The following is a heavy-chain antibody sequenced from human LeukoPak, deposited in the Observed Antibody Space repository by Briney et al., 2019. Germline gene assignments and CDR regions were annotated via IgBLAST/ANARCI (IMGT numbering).Heavy chain of an antibody. V-gene: IGHV4-59*01. CDR2: IYYSGST. D-gene: IGHD6-13*01. CDR3: ARPRGTAAGTRSYFDY. J-gene: IGHJ4*02. CDR1: GGSISSYY. Sequence: SETLSLTCTVSGGSISSYYWSWIRQPPGKGLEWIGYIYYSGSTNYNPSLKSRVTMSVDASKNQFSLKLSSVTAADTAMYYCARPRGTAAGTRSYFDYWGQGTLVTVSS.